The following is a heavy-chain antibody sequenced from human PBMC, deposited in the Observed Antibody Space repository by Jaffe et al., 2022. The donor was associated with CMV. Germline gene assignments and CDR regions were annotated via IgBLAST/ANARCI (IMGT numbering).Heavy chain of an antibody. V-gene: IGHV4-34*01. CDR2: INHSGST. CDR1: GGSFSGYY. CDR3: ARALRSSYGNYYYYYMDV. Sequence: QVQLQQWGAGLLKPSETLSLTCAVYGGSFSGYYWSWIRQPPGKGLEWIGEINHSGSTNYNPSLKSRVTISVDTSKNQFSLKLSSVTAADTAVYYCARALRSSYGNYYYYYMDVWGKGTTVTVSS. J-gene: IGHJ6*03. D-gene: IGHD6-13*01.